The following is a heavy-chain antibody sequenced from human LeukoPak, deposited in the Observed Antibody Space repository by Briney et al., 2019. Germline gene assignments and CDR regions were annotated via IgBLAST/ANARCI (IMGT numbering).Heavy chain of an antibody. J-gene: IGHJ4*02. CDR1: GGSISSSNSY. D-gene: IGHD3-22*01. CDR2: VYYSGST. CDR3: ARLFGRITMIVVVIRGPMPKYYFDY. V-gene: IGHV4-39*07. Sequence: MASETLSLTCSVSGGSISSSNSYWGWIRQPPGKGLEWIGSVYYSGSTYYNPSLKSRVTISVDTSKNQFSLKLSSVTAADTAVYYCARLFGRITMIVVVIRGPMPKYYFDYWGQGTLVTVSS.